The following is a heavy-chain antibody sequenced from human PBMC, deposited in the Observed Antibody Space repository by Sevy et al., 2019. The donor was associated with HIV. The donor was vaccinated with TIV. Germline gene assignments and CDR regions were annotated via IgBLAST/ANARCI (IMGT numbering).Heavy chain of an antibody. CDR3: AKDTSDYGDYGGTYYFGMDV. CDR2: ISYDGSNK. D-gene: IGHD4-17*01. Sequence: GGSLRLSCAASGFTFSSYGMHWVRQAPGKGLEWVAVISYDGSNKYYADSVKGRFTISRDNSKNTLYLQMNSLRAEDTAVYYCAKDTSDYGDYGGTYYFGMDVWGQGTLVTVSS. CDR1: GFTFSSYG. V-gene: IGHV3-30*18. J-gene: IGHJ6*02.